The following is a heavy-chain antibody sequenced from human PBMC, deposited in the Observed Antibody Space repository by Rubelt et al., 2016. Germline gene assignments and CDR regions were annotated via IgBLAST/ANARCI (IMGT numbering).Heavy chain of an antibody. D-gene: IGHD6-6*01. V-gene: IGHV3-21*01. Sequence: GGGLVKPGGSLRLSCAASGFTFSNYRMTWVRQAPGKGLEWVSSISRTSSYIYYAESVQGRFTISRDNAKNSLYLQMNSLRDDDTAVYYCARTSSSSCDYWGQGTLVTVSS. CDR2: ISRTSSYI. J-gene: IGHJ4*02. CDR1: GFTFSNYR. CDR3: ARTSSSSCDY.